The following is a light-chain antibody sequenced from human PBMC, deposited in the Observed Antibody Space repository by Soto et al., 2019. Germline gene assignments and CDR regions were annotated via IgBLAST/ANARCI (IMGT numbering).Light chain of an antibody. J-gene: IGLJ1*01. CDR2: SNN. V-gene: IGLV1-44*01. CDR3: ISYTSSSTYV. Sequence: SVLTQPPSASGTPGQRVTISCSGSGSNIGSNTVDWYQQLPGTAPKLLFYSNNQRPSGVSNRFSGSKSGNTASLTISGLQAEDEADYYCISYTSSSTYVFGTGTKVTVL. CDR1: GSNIGSNT.